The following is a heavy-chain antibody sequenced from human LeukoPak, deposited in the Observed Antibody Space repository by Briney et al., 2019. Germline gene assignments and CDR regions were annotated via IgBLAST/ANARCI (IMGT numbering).Heavy chain of an antibody. Sequence: GGSLRLSCAASGFTFSSYAMHWVRQAPGKGLEYVSAISSNGGSTYYANSVKGRFTISRDNSKNTLYLQMGSLRAEDMAVYYCARRTSRGFDPWGQRTLVTVSS. D-gene: IGHD1-14*01. CDR1: GFTFSSYA. CDR3: ARRTSRGFDP. J-gene: IGHJ5*02. V-gene: IGHV3-64*01. CDR2: ISSNGGST.